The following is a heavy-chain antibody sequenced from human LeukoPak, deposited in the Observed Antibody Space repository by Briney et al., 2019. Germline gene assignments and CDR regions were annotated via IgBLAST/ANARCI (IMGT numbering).Heavy chain of an antibody. V-gene: IGHV1-46*01. Sequence: ASVKVSCKTSGYSFTSYNLHWVRQAPGQRLEWMGIIKPSGGNTNYAQKFQGRVTMTRDTSTSTVYMELSNLKSEDTAVYYCARVRDGYNDAYDIWGQGTVVTVSS. J-gene: IGHJ3*02. CDR2: IKPSGGNT. D-gene: IGHD5-24*01. CDR3: ARVRDGYNDAYDI. CDR1: GYSFTSYN.